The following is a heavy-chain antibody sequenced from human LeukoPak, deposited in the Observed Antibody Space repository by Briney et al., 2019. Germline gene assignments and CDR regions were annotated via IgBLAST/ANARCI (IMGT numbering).Heavy chain of an antibody. J-gene: IGHJ1*01. CDR1: GYTFTSYD. Sequence: GASVKVSCKPSGYTFTSYDINWVRQATGQGLEWMGWMNPNSGNTVYAQKFQGRVTITRNTPISTAYMELSSLRSEDTAVYYCARNGREARQFQHWGQGTLVTVSS. CDR3: ARNGREARQFQH. D-gene: IGHD6-6*01. CDR2: MNPNSGNT. V-gene: IGHV1-8*03.